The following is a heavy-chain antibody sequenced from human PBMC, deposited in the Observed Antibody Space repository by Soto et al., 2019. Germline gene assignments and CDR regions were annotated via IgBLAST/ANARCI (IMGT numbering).Heavy chain of an antibody. V-gene: IGHV3-15*01. CDR1: GFTFSNAW. Sequence: GGSLRLSCAASGFTFSNAWMSWVRQAPGKGLEWVGRIKSKTDGGTTDYAAPVKGRFTISRDDSKNTLYLQMNSLRAEDTAVYYCARDVRDSSGYYYELNYYYYGMDVWGQGTTVTVSS. J-gene: IGHJ6*02. CDR2: IKSKTDGGTT. D-gene: IGHD3-22*01. CDR3: ARDVRDSSGYYYELNYYYYGMDV.